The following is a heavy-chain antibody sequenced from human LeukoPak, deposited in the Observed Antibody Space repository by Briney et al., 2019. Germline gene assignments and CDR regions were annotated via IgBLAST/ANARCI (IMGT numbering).Heavy chain of an antibody. CDR2: INYSGST. J-gene: IGHJ1*01. CDR1: GDSVSSYY. CDR3: ANSPRGTEYFHH. D-gene: IGHD4-23*01. V-gene: IGHV4-59*08. Sequence: SETLSLTCTVSGDSVSSYYWSWIRQPPGKGLEWIGYINYSGSTNYNPSLKSRVTISVDTSKNQFSLKLSSVTAADTAVYYCANSPRGTEYFHHWGQGTLVTVSS.